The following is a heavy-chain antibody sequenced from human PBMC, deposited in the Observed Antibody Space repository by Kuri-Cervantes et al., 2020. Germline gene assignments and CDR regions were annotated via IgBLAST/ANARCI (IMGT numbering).Heavy chain of an antibody. CDR1: GFTFSTYS. V-gene: IGHV3-21*06. Sequence: GESLKISCAASGFTFSTYSMIWVRQAPGKGLEWVSSISSRSHYIYYADSVKGRFTISRDNAKNSLYLQMNSLRAEDTAVYYCATIARPYDYWGQGTLVTVSS. CDR2: ISSRSHYI. CDR3: ATIARPYDY. J-gene: IGHJ4*02. D-gene: IGHD6-13*01.